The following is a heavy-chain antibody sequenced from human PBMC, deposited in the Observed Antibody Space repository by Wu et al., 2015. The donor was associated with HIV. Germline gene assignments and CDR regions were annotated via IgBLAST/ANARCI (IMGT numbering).Heavy chain of an antibody. CDR3: ARVFWPRSMVRGVIIDYYYYGMDV. V-gene: IGHV1-69*05. D-gene: IGHD3-10*01. Sequence: QVQLVQSGTEVKKPGSSVKVSCKASGGTFSNYAICWVRQAPGQGLEWMGGIIPIFGTSNYTQKFQGRLTITTDESTSTVYMELSSLRSEDTAVYYCARVFWPRSMVRGVIIDYYYYGMDVWGQGTTVTVSS. CDR2: IIPIFGTS. CDR1: GGTFSNYA. J-gene: IGHJ6*02.